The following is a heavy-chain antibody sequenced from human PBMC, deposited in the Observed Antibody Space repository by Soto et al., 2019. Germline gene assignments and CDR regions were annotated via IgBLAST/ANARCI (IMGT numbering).Heavy chain of an antibody. CDR3: ARARSGSSWPYFDY. CDR2: ISYDGSNK. V-gene: IGHV3-30-3*01. D-gene: IGHD6-13*01. CDR1: GFTLSSYA. Sequence: QVQLVESGGGVVQPGRSLRLSCAASGFTLSSYAMHWVRQAPGKGLEWVAVISYDGSNKYYADSVKGRLTISRDNSKNPQYLQMNSRRAEDTAVYYCARARSGSSWPYFDYWCQGTLVTVAS. J-gene: IGHJ4*02.